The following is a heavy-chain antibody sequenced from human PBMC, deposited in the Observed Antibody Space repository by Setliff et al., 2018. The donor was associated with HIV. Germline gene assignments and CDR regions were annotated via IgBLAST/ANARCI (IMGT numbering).Heavy chain of an antibody. CDR1: GYTFSDYG. V-gene: IGHV1-18*01. D-gene: IGHD5-12*01. J-gene: IGHJ4*02. Sequence: ASVKVSCKASGYTFSDYGISWVRQAPGQGLEWMGWISAHNGRINYAQKFQGRVTMTTDRSTSTAYMGLRSLRSDDTAVYYCARDVGRDGYCFDHWGQGTPVTSPQ. CDR3: ARDVGRDGYCFDH. CDR2: ISAHNGRI.